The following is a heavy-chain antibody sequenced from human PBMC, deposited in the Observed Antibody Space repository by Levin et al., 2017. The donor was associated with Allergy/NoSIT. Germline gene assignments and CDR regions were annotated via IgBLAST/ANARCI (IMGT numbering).Heavy chain of an antibody. D-gene: IGHD3-10*01. V-gene: IGHV3-20*04. J-gene: IGHJ4*01. CDR1: GFTFDDYG. CDR2: INWNGGTT. CDR3: ARTSYSGSFRVGYFDF. Sequence: ASVKVSCAASGFTFDDYGMTWVRQAPGKGLEWVSIINWNGGTTGYADSVKGRFTISRDNAKNSLYLQMNSLRAEDTALYYCARTSYSGSFRVGYFDFWGHGTLVTVSS.